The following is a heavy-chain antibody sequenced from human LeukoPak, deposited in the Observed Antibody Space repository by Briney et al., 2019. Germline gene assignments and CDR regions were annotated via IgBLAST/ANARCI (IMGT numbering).Heavy chain of an antibody. D-gene: IGHD2-21*02. CDR2: IKSDGTIT. CDR1: GFTFSNYG. Sequence: GGSLRLSCAASGFTFSNYGMHWVRQAPGKGLVWVSRIKSDGTITNYADSVKGRFTISKDNAKNTLFLQMNSLRAEDTAVYYCARTDYFDQWGQGTLVTVSS. J-gene: IGHJ4*02. V-gene: IGHV3-74*01. CDR3: ARTDYFDQ.